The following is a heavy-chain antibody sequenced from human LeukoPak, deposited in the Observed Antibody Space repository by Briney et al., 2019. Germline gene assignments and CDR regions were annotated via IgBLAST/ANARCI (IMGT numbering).Heavy chain of an antibody. Sequence: SETLSLTCTVSGGSISSYYWSWIRQPPGKGLEWIGYIYYSGSTNYNPSLKSRVTISVDTSKNQFSLKLSSVTAADTAVYYCAGADGYCSGGNCYSAAYYYMDVWGKGTTVTVSS. V-gene: IGHV4-59*01. D-gene: IGHD2-15*01. CDR1: GGSISSYY. J-gene: IGHJ6*03. CDR2: IYYSGST. CDR3: AGADGYCSGGNCYSAAYYYMDV.